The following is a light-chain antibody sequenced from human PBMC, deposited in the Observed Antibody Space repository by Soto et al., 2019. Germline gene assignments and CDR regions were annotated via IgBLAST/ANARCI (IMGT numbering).Light chain of an antibody. CDR1: SSDVGGYNY. Sequence: QSALTQPASVSGSPGQSITISCTGTSSDVGGYNYVSWYQQHPGKAPKLMIYDVSNRPSGVSNRFSGSKSGNTASLTISGLQAEDEADYYCSSYTSSSTLGGVFGTGTKVPS. J-gene: IGLJ1*01. V-gene: IGLV2-14*01. CDR2: DVS. CDR3: SSYTSSSTLGGV.